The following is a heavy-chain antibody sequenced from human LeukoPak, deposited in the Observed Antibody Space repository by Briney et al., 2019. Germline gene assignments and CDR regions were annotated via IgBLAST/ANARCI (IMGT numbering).Heavy chain of an antibody. CDR3: AKDRVVGAAVYGMDV. D-gene: IGHD2-15*01. CDR1: GFTFRSYA. CDR2: ISGSGGST. Sequence: GGSLTLSCTASGFTFRSYAMSWVRQAPGKGMKWVSAISGSGGSTYYADSVKGRFTISRDNSKNTLYLQMNSLRAEDTAVYYCAKDRVVGAAVYGMDVWGQGTTVTVSS. J-gene: IGHJ6*02. V-gene: IGHV3-23*01.